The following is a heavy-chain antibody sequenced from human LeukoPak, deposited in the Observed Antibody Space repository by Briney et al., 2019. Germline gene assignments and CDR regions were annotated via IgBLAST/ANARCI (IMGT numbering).Heavy chain of an antibody. Sequence: SETLSLTCTVSGASISSYYWGWLRQPPGKRLGWIGFIYYSGITNYNPSLKSRVTISVDMSKNQFSLKLTSVTAADTAVYYCARLRALSYYDSSGDFYYFEYWGQGAMVTVSS. CDR2: IYYSGIT. J-gene: IGHJ4*02. D-gene: IGHD3-22*01. CDR3: ARLRALSYYDSSGDFYYFEY. CDR1: GASISSYY. V-gene: IGHV4-59*01.